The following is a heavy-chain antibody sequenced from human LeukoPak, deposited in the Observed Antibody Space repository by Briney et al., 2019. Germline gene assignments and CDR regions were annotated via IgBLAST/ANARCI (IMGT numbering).Heavy chain of an antibody. J-gene: IGHJ4*02. CDR2: INHSGSN. Sequence: SETLSLTCAVYGGSFSGYYWSWIRQPPGKGLEWIGEINHSGSNTYNPSLKSRVTISVDTSKNQFSLKLSSVTAADTAVYYCARGKRGYSSSWYDYWGQGTLVTVSS. CDR1: GGSFSGYY. V-gene: IGHV4-34*01. CDR3: ARGKRGYSSSWYDY. D-gene: IGHD6-13*01.